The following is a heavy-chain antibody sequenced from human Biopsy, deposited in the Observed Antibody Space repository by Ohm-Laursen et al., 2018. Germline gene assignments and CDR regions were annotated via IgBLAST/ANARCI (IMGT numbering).Heavy chain of an antibody. D-gene: IGHD3-16*01. V-gene: IGHV4-61*08. Sequence: TLSLTWTVSDGSINSNDYYWTWIRQSPGKGLEWIGYIYYTGSTNYNPSVKSRVTISVDTSKNQFSLKLNSVTAADTAVYFCARDSRGGHLNTTLITGKNLDSWGQGILVTVSS. CDR3: ARDSRGGHLNTTLITGKNLDS. CDR1: DGSINSNDYY. J-gene: IGHJ4*02. CDR2: IYYTGST.